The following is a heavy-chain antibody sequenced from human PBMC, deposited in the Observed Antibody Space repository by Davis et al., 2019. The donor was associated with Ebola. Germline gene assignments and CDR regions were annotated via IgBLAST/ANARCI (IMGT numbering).Heavy chain of an antibody. V-gene: IGHV3-30*03. CDR3: ARDYWDYYDSSGYHFYYYYGMDV. Sequence: GESLKISCAASGFTFSSYGMHWVRQAPGKGLEWVAVISYDGSNKYYADSVKGRFTISRDNSKNTLYLQMNSLRAEDTAVYYCARDYWDYYDSSGYHFYYYYGMDVWGKGTTVTVSS. CDR2: ISYDGSNK. CDR1: GFTFSSYG. D-gene: IGHD3-22*01. J-gene: IGHJ6*04.